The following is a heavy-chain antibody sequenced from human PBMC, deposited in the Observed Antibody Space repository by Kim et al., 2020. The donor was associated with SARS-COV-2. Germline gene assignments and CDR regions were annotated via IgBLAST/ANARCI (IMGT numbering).Heavy chain of an antibody. V-gene: IGHV3-23*01. Sequence: GGSLRLSCAASGFTFNTYAMSWVRQAPGKGLEWVSTFSSRGSTTYDADSVKGRFTISRDNSKSTLYLQMNSLRAEDTAVYFCAKGSPGDYYAMDVWGQGT. D-gene: IGHD3-10*01. CDR2: FSSRGSTT. J-gene: IGHJ6*02. CDR3: AKGSPGDYYAMDV. CDR1: GFTFNTYA.